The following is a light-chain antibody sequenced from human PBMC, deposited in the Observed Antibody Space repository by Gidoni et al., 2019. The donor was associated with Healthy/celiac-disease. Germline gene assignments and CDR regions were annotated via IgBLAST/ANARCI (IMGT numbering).Light chain of an antibody. V-gene: IGKV3-11*01. J-gene: IGKJ1*01. CDR2: NAS. CDR1: QSVSSY. CDR3: QQRRNGPPAWT. Sequence: VLTQSPASLSLSPGARATRSCRASQSVSSYLACYRQKPGQAPRLLIYNASNRATGIPARFSGSGSGTDLTFTISSLGPEDFAVYYCQQRRNGPPAWTFGQGTKVEIK.